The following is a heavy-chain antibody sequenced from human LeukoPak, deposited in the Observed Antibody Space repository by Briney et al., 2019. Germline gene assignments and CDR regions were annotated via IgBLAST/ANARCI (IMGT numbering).Heavy chain of an antibody. Sequence: SETLSLTCTVSGGSISSYYWSWIRQPPGKGLEWIGHIYYSGSTNYNPSLKSRVTISVDTSKNQFSLKLSSVTAADTAVYYCARAPSAYCGGDCYGRGFDIWGQGTMVTVSS. J-gene: IGHJ3*02. V-gene: IGHV4-59*08. CDR3: ARAPSAYCGGDCYGRGFDI. CDR2: IYYSGST. CDR1: GGSISSYY. D-gene: IGHD2-21*01.